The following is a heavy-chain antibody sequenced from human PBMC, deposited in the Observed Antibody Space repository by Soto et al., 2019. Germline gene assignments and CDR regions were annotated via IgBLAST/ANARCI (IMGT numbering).Heavy chain of an antibody. V-gene: IGHV1-3*01. Sequence: GASVKVSCKASGYTFTSYAMHWVRQAPGQRLEWMGWINAGNGNTKYSQKFQGRVTITRDTSASTAYMELSSLRSEDTAVYYCARSHLPRYFDWLLSRASPIPNPTQKKGDAFDIWGQGTMVTVSS. CDR1: GYTFTSYA. CDR2: INAGNGNT. CDR3: ARSHLPRYFDWLLSRASPIPNPTQKKGDAFDI. D-gene: IGHD3-9*01. J-gene: IGHJ3*02.